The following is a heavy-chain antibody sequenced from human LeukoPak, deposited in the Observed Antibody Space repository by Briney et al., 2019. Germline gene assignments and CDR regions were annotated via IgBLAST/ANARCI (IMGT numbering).Heavy chain of an antibody. CDR3: ARAGGSYGYYFDY. D-gene: IGHD1-26*01. J-gene: IGHJ4*02. V-gene: IGHV4-38-2*02. Sequence: SETLSLTCTVSGYSISSGYYWGWIRQPPGKGLEWIGSIYHSGSTYYNPSLKGRVTISVDTSKNQFSLKLSSVTAADTAVYYCARAGGSYGYYFDYWGQGTLVTVSS. CDR2: IYHSGST. CDR1: GYSISSGYY.